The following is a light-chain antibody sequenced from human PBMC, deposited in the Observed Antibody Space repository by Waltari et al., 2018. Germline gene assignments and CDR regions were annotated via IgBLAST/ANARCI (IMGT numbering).Light chain of an antibody. V-gene: IGKV4-1*01. J-gene: IGKJ4*01. CDR3: QQYYSTLVT. CDR2: GAS. Sequence: DIVKTQSPDYLAVSLGERATINCKSSQSVFYSDNSKNYLAWYQQKPGQPPKLLIYGASARESGVPDRFSGSGSGTDFTLTISNLQAADVAVYYCQQYYSTLVTFGGGTKVEIK. CDR1: QSVFYSDNSKNY.